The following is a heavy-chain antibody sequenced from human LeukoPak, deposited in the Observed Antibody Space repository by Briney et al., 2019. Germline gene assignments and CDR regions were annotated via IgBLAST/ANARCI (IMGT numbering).Heavy chain of an antibody. CDR1: GGSISSGAFY. Sequence: PSETLSLTCTVSGGSISSGAFYWSWIRQHPGKVLEWIGYTYYSGSTYYNPSLRSRVTISVDTSKNHFSLKLSSVTAADTAVYYCAGSYRSASISNGMDVWGQGTTVTVSS. D-gene: IGHD6-6*01. CDR2: TYYSGST. CDR3: AGSYRSASISNGMDV. J-gene: IGHJ6*02. V-gene: IGHV4-31*03.